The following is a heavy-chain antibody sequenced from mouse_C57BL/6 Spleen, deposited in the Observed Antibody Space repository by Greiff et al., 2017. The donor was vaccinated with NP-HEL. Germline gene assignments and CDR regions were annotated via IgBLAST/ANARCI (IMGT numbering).Heavy chain of an antibody. V-gene: IGHV1-69*01. CDR1: GYTFTSYW. CDR2: IDPSDSYT. Sequence: QVQLQQPGAELVMPGASVKLSCKASGYTFTSYWMHWVKQRPGQGLEWIGEIDPSDSYTNYNQKFKGKSTLTVDKSSSPAYMQLSSLTSEDSAVYYCARRGPYYGYDEAWFAYWGQGTLVTVSA. CDR3: ARRGPYYGYDEAWFAY. J-gene: IGHJ3*01. D-gene: IGHD2-9*01.